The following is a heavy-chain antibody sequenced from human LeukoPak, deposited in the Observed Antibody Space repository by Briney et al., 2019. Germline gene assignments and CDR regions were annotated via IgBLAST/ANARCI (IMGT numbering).Heavy chain of an antibody. V-gene: IGHV1-18*01. CDR1: GYTFTSYG. CDR3: ARARRPRSGYHLPLDY. D-gene: IGHD3-3*01. Sequence: ASVKVSCKASGYTFTSYGISWVRQAPGQGLEWMGWISAYNGNTNYAQKLQGRVTMTTDTSTSTAYMELSSLRSEDTAVYYCARARRPRSGYHLPLDYWGQGTLVTVSS. J-gene: IGHJ4*02. CDR2: ISAYNGNT.